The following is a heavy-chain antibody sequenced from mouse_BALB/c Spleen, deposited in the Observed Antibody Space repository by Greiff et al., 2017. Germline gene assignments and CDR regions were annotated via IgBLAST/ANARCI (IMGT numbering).Heavy chain of an antibody. Sequence: QVQLQQSGPGLVQPSQSLSITCTVSGFSLTSYGVHWVRQPPGKGLEWLGMIWGDGSTDYNSALKSRLSISKDNSKSQDFLKMNSLQTDDTARYYCARDPNYYGSGWESAMDYWGQGTSVTVAA. CDR1: GFSLTSYG. CDR2: IWGDGST. CDR3: ARDPNYYGSGWESAMDY. J-gene: IGHJ4*01. V-gene: IGHV2-6-7*01. D-gene: IGHD1-1*01.